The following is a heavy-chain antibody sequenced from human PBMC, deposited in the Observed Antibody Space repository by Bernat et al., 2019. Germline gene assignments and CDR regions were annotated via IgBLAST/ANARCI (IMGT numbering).Heavy chain of an antibody. Sequence: EVQLLESGGGLVQPGGSLRLSCVASGFTFSSYAMSWVRQAPGKGLEWVSFISASGGSTYYADSVKGRFTISRDNSKNTVYLQMNSLRAEDTAVYYCAREWGKWELLFWFDPWGQGTLVTVSS. V-gene: IGHV3-23*01. D-gene: IGHD1-26*01. CDR3: AREWGKWELLFWFDP. J-gene: IGHJ5*02. CDR1: GFTFSSYA. CDR2: ISASGGST.